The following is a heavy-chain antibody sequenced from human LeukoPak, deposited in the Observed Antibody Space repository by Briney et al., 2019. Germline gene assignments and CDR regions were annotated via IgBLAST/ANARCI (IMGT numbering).Heavy chain of an antibody. J-gene: IGHJ2*01. CDR3: AKALNYWYFDL. V-gene: IGHV3-30-3*01. Sequence: PGGSLRLSCAASGFTLSSYAMHWVRQAPGKGLEWVALISYDGSSKYYADSVKGRFTISRDNSKDTLYLQMNSLRAEDTATYYCAKALNYWYFDLWGRGNLVTVSS. CDR1: GFTLSSYA. CDR2: ISYDGSSK.